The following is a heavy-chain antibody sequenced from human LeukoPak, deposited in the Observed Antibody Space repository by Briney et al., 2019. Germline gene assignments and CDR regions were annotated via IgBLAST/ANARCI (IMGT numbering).Heavy chain of an antibody. CDR2: ISSSSSTI. CDR3: ARDVVITEDYFDY. V-gene: IGHV3-48*01. Sequence: SGGSLRLSCAASGFAFSSYSMNWVRQAPGKGLEWVSYISSSSSTIYYADSVKGRFTISRDNAKNSLYLQMNSLRAEDTAVYYCARDVVITEDYFDYWGQGTLVTVSS. J-gene: IGHJ4*02. CDR1: GFAFSSYS. D-gene: IGHD3-22*01.